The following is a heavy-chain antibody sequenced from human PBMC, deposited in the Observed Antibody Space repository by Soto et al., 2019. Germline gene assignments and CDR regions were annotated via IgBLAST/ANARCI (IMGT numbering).Heavy chain of an antibody. J-gene: IGHJ6*02. CDR1: GFTFSSYA. D-gene: IGHD6-6*01. V-gene: IGHV3-23*01. CDR3: AKELYSSSRDYYYYGMDV. Sequence: GGSLRLSCAASGFTFSSYAMSWVRQAPGKGLEWVSAISGSGGSTYYADSVKGRFTISRDNSKNTLYLQMNSLRAEDTAVYYYAKELYSSSRDYYYYGMDVWGQGTTVTVSS. CDR2: ISGSGGST.